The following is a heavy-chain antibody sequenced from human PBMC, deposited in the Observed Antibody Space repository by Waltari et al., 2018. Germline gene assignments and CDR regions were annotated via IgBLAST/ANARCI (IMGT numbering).Heavy chain of an antibody. CDR3: ARRFPAVAGAFDY. Sequence: QVYLQESGPGLVKPSETLSLTCTVPGGSLSSYYWCWIRPPPGKGLEWIGYIYYSARTYYNPYLKSLITISIDTSKNQFTLMRSSVTAADTAVNDCARRFPAVAGAFDYWGQGTLVTVSS. D-gene: IGHD6-19*01. J-gene: IGHJ4*02. V-gene: IGHV4-59*12. CDR1: GGSLSSYY. CDR2: IYYSART.